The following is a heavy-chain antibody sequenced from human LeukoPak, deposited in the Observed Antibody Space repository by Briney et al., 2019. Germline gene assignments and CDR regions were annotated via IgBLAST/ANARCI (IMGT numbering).Heavy chain of an antibody. CDR2: IIPIFGTA. V-gene: IGHV1-69*05. J-gene: IGHJ4*02. D-gene: IGHD5-18*01. CDR3: ARGPLYSYAGLGDWYFDY. CDR1: GGTFISYA. Sequence: ASVKVSCKASGGTFISYAISWVRQAPGQGLEGMGRIIPIFGTANYASNFQGRVTITTNESTSPAYMELSSLRSEDTAVYYCARGPLYSYAGLGDWYFDYWGQGTLVTASS.